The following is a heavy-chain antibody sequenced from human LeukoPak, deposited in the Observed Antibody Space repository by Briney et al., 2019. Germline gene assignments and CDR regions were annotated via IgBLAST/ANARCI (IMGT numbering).Heavy chain of an antibody. D-gene: IGHD4-17*01. Sequence: PSETLSLTCTVSGGSISSGGYYWSWIRQHPGKGLEWIGYIYYSGSTYYNPSLKSRVTISVDTSKNQFSLKLSSVTAADTAVYYCARGNLKYYGDYVNYYYGMDVWGQGTTVTVSS. V-gene: IGHV4-31*03. CDR1: GGSISSGGYY. J-gene: IGHJ6*02. CDR3: ARGNLKYYGDYVNYYYGMDV. CDR2: IYYSGST.